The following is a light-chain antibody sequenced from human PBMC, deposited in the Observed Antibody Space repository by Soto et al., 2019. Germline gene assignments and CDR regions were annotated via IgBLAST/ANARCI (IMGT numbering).Light chain of an antibody. V-gene: IGKV1-5*01. Sequence: DIQMTHSPSTLSGSVGDRVTITCRASQTISSWLAWYQQKPGKAPKLLIYDASSLESGVPSRFSGSGSGTEFTLTISSLQPDDFATYYCQQYNSYSGTFGQGTKVDIK. J-gene: IGKJ1*01. CDR2: DAS. CDR3: QQYNSYSGT. CDR1: QTISSW.